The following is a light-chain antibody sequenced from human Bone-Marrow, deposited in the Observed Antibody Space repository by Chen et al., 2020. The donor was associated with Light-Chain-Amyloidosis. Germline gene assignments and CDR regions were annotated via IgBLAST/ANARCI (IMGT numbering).Light chain of an antibody. CDR2: RDT. J-gene: IGLJ2*01. Sequence: SYDLTQPPSVSVSPGQTARIPCSGDDLPTKYAYWYQQKPGQAPVLVIHRDTERPSGFSERFSGSSSGTTATLTISGVQAEDEADYHCQSADSSGTYEVIFGGGTKLTVL. CDR1: DLPTKY. V-gene: IGLV3-25*03. CDR3: QSADSSGTYEVI.